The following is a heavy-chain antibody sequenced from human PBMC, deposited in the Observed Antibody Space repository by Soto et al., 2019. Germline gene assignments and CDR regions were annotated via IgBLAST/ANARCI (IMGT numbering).Heavy chain of an antibody. CDR2: IYYSGST. J-gene: IGHJ4*02. Sequence: SETLSLTCTVSGGSISSSSYYWGWIRQPPGKGLEWIGSIYYSGSTYYNPSLKSRVTISVDTSKNQFSLKLSSVTAADTAVYYCARLPPAAAADYWGQGTLVTVSS. D-gene: IGHD6-13*01. CDR3: ARLPPAAAADY. CDR1: GGSISSSSYY. V-gene: IGHV4-39*01.